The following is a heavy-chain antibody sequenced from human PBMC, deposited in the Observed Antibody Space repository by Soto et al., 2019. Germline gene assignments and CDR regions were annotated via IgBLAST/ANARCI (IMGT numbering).Heavy chain of an antibody. CDR3: ASRVGVKYYHDSSGYYGDY. CDR1: GFTFSSYA. D-gene: IGHD3-22*01. V-gene: IGHV3-30-3*01. Sequence: GGSLRLSCAASGFTFSSYAMHWVRQAPGKGLEWVAVISYDGSNKYYADSVKGRFTISRDNSKNTLYLQMNSLRAEDTAVYYCASRVGVKYYHDSSGYYGDYWGQGTLVTVS. J-gene: IGHJ4*02. CDR2: ISYDGSNK.